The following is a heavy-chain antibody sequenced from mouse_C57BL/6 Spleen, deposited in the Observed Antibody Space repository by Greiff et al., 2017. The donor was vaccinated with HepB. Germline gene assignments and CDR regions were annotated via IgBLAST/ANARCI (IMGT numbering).Heavy chain of an antibody. CDR3: ARDYDGWYFDV. V-gene: IGHV1-19*01. J-gene: IGHJ1*03. Sequence: EVQVVESGPVLVKPGASVKMSCKASGYTFTDYYMNWVKQSHGKSLEWIGVINPYNGGTSYNQKFKGKATLTVDKSSSTAYMELNSLTSEDSAVYYCARDYDGWYFDVWGTGTTVTVSS. D-gene: IGHD2-4*01. CDR1: GYTFTDYY. CDR2: INPYNGGT.